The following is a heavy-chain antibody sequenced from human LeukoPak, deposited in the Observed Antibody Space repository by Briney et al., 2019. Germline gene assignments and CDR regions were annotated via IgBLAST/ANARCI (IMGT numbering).Heavy chain of an antibody. CDR2: ISYDGSNK. CDR3: AKPYSNHVDGMDV. Sequence: GGSLRLSCAASGFTFSSYGMHWVRQAPGKGLEWVAVISYDGSNKYYADSVKGRFTISRDNSKNTLYLQMNSLRAEDTAVYYCAKPYSNHVDGMDVWGQGTTVTVSS. D-gene: IGHD4-11*01. J-gene: IGHJ6*02. CDR1: GFTFSSYG. V-gene: IGHV3-30*18.